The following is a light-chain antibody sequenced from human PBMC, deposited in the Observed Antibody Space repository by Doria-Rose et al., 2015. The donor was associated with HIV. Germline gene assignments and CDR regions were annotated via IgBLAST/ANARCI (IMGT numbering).Light chain of an antibody. V-gene: IGKV4-1*01. Sequence: DIQMTQSPESLGMSLGERATINCKSNQSLLYNSKNYLAWYQQKPGQPPKLLIYWASTRQSRVTARFSGSGSWTDFTLTISSLEAEDVAVYYCQQYYDTPSFGPGTTVDIK. CDR3: QQYYDTPS. J-gene: IGKJ3*01. CDR1: QSLLYNSKNY. CDR2: WAS.